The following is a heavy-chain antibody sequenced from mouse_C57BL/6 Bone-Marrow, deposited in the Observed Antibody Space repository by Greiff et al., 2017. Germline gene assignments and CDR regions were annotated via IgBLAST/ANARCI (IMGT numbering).Heavy chain of an antibody. J-gene: IGHJ3*01. CDR3: ARHEGGFAY. Sequence: ESGPGLVKPSQSLSLTCSVTGYSITSGYYWNWIRQFPGNKLEWMGYISYDGSNNYNPSLKNRISITRDTSKNQFFLKLNSVTTEDTATYYCARHEGGFAYWGQGTLVTVSA. CDR2: ISYDGSN. CDR1: GYSITSGYY. V-gene: IGHV3-6*01.